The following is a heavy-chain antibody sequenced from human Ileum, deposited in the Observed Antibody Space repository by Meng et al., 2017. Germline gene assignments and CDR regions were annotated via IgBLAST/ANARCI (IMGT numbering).Heavy chain of an antibody. CDR2: IYYSGNT. CDR3: ARDHYYDSRDYYFYYGMDV. D-gene: IGHD3-22*01. J-gene: IGHJ6*02. V-gene: IGHV4-59*01. CDR1: GGSISSYY. Sequence: SETLSLTCTVSGGSISSYYWSWIRQPPGKGLEWIGFIYYSGNTNYNPSLKSRVTISVDTSKNQFYLKLSSVTAADTAVYYCARDHYYDSRDYYFYYGMDVWGQGTTVTVSS.